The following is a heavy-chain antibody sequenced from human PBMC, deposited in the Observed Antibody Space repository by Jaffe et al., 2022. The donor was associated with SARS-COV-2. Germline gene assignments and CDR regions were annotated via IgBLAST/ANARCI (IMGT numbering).Heavy chain of an antibody. V-gene: IGHV3-21*01. CDR3: ASLRRTLPGYYGMDV. Sequence: EVQLVESGGGLVKPGGSLRLSCAASGFTFSSYSMNWVRQAPGKGLEWVSSISSSSSYIYYADSVKGRFTISRDNAKNSLYLQMNSLRAEDTAVYYCASLRRTLPGYYGMDVWGQGTTVTVSS. J-gene: IGHJ6*02. CDR1: GFTFSSYS. CDR2: ISSSSSYI.